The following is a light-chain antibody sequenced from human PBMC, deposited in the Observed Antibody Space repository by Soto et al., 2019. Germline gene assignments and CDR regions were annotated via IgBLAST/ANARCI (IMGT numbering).Light chain of an antibody. CDR2: EVS. CDR3: SSYPSSSTRV. V-gene: IGLV2-14*01. CDR1: SSDVGGYNY. Sequence: QSALTQPASVSGSPGQSITISCSGTSSDVGGYNYVSWYQQHPGKAPKLMIYEVSNRPSGVPNRFSGSKSGNTASLTISGLQAEHQSDYYCSSYPSSSTRVFRGGTKHTLL. J-gene: IGLJ3*02.